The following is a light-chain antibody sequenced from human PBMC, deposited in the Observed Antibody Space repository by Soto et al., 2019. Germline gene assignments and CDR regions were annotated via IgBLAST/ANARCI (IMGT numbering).Light chain of an antibody. V-gene: IGKV1-5*01. CDR2: TSS. J-gene: IGKJ5*01. CDR1: QSISTS. CDR3: QQYNSYSIT. Sequence: DIQLTQSPSSLSASVGDRVTITCRASQSISTSLNWYQQKPGKAPNLLIFTSSNLESGVPSRFSGSGSGTEFTLTISSLQPDDFATYYCQQYNSYSITFGQGTRLEIK.